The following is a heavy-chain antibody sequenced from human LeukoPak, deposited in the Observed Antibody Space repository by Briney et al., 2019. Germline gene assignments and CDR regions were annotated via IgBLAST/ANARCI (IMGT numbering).Heavy chain of an antibody. Sequence: SETLSLTCAVYGGSFSGYYWSWIRQPPGKGLEWIGEINHSGSTNYNPSLKSRVTISVDTSKNQFSLKLSSVTAADTAVYYCARRGTAMAFDYWGQGTLVTVSS. D-gene: IGHD5-18*01. J-gene: IGHJ4*02. CDR1: GGSFSGYY. CDR3: ARRGTAMAFDY. CDR2: INHSGST. V-gene: IGHV4-34*01.